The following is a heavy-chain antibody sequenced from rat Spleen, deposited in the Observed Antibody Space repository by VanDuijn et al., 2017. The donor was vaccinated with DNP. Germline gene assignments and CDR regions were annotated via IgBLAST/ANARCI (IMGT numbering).Heavy chain of an antibody. CDR2: ISYSGST. CDR3: ARWTRYFDS. V-gene: IGHV3-1*01. Sequence: EVQLQESGSGLVKPSQSLSLTCSVTGYSITSNYWGWIRKFPGNKLEYIGHISYSGSTNYNPSLRSRISITRDKLKNHFFLHLNSVTTEDTATYYCARWTRYFDSWGQGVMVTVSS. J-gene: IGHJ2*01. CDR1: GYSITSNY. D-gene: IGHD1-7*01.